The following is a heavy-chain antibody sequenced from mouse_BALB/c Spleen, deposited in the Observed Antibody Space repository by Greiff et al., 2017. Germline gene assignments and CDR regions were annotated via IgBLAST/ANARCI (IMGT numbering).Heavy chain of an antibody. V-gene: IGHV5-4*02. CDR2: ISDGGSYT. J-gene: IGHJ2*01. D-gene: IGHD2-1*01. CDR3: ARARGKYVEGDDMDD. CDR1: GFTFSDYY. Sequence: EVHLVESGGGLVKPGGSLKLSCAASGFTFSDYYMYWVRQTPEKRLEWVATISDGGSYTYYPDSVKGRFTISRDNAKNNLYLQMSSLKSEDTAMYYCARARGKYVEGDDMDDWGQGTTLTVSS.